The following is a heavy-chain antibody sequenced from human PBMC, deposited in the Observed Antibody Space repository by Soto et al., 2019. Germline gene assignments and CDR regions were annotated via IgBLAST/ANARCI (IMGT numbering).Heavy chain of an antibody. CDR1: GFTFSSYA. J-gene: IGHJ4*02. D-gene: IGHD4-17*01. CDR3: ARDLYGDYETSTFDY. CDR2: ISYDGSNK. V-gene: IGHV3-30-3*01. Sequence: GGSLRLSCAASGFTFSSYAMHWVCQAPGKGLGWVAVISYDGSNKYYADSVKGRFTISRDNSKNTLYLQMNSLRAEDTAVYYCARDLYGDYETSTFDYWGQGTLVTVSS.